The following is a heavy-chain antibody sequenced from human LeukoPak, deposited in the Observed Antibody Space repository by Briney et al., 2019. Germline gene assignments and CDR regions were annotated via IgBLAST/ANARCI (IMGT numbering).Heavy chain of an antibody. CDR3: ASIVVPAAIPKYYFDY. Sequence: SETLSLTCAVSGYSISSGYYWGWIRQPPGKGLEWIESIYHSGSTYYNPSLKSRVTISVDTSKNQFSLKLSSVTAADTAVYYCASIVVPAAIPKYYFDYWGQGTLVTVSS. J-gene: IGHJ4*02. CDR1: GYSISSGYY. D-gene: IGHD2-2*02. CDR2: IYHSGST. V-gene: IGHV4-38-2*01.